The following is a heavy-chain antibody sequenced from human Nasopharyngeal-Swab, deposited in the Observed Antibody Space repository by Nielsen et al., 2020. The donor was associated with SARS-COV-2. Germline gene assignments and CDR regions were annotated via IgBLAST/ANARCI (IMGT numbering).Heavy chain of an antibody. CDR3: ASGTGLSFDY. Sequence: ASVKVSCKASGYTFTSYDINWVRQATGQGLEWMGWMNPNSGGTNYAQKFQGRVTMTRDTSISTAYMELSRLRSDDTAVYYCASGTGLSFDYWGQGTLVTVSS. J-gene: IGHJ4*02. D-gene: IGHD2-8*02. V-gene: IGHV1-2*02. CDR2: MNPNSGGT. CDR1: GYTFTSYD.